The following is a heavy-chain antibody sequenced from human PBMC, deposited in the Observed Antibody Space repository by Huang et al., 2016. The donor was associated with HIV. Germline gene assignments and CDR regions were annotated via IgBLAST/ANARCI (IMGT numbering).Heavy chain of an antibody. CDR2: IKHSVST. D-gene: IGHD3-22*01. V-gene: IGHV4-34*01. Sequence: QVQLQQWGAGLLKPSETLSLTCAVYGGSFSGYYWSWIRQPPGKGLEWIGEIKHSVSTNYNPSLKSRVTISVDTSKNQCSLKLSSVTAADTAVYYCARILMYYNSSGYGFDYWGQGTLVTVSS. J-gene: IGHJ4*02. CDR1: GGSFSGYY. CDR3: ARILMYYNSSGYGFDY.